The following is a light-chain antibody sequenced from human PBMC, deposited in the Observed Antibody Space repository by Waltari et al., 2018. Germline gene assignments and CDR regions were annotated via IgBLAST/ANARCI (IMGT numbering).Light chain of an antibody. Sequence: QSALTQPRSVSGSPGQSVTISCAGTSSDVGGYSSVSWYQQHPGKAPNLMIYDVTKRPSGVPDRFSGSKSGNTASLTISGLQAEDEADYYCCSYAGSHWVFGGGTKLTVL. V-gene: IGLV2-11*01. J-gene: IGLJ3*02. CDR3: CSYAGSHWV. CDR2: DVT. CDR1: SSDVGGYSS.